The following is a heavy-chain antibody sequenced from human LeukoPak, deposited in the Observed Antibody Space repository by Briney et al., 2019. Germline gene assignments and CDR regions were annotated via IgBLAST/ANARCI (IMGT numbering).Heavy chain of an antibody. V-gene: IGHV1-2*02. D-gene: IGHD6-19*01. CDR1: GYTFTGYY. J-gene: IGHJ4*02. CDR2: INPNSGGT. Sequence: ASVKVSCKASGYTFTGYYMHWVRQAPGQGLEWMGWINPNSGGTNYAQKFQGRVTMTRDTSISTAYMELSRLRSDDTAVYYCARWGAVAGTSYDYRGQGTLVTVSS. CDR3: ARWGAVAGTSYDY.